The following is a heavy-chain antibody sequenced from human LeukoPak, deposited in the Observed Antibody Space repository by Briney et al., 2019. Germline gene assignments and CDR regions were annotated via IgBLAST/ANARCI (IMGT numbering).Heavy chain of an antibody. CDR3: ARGTLRYFDWLSSRNWFDP. CDR2: INHSGST. V-gene: IGHV4-34*01. D-gene: IGHD3-9*01. Sequence: PSDTLSLTCAVYGGSFSGYYWSWVRQPPEKGLEWIGEINHSGSTNYNPSLKSRVTISVDTSKNQFSLKLSSVTAADTAVYYCARGTLRYFDWLSSRNWFDPWGQGTLVTVSS. CDR1: GGSFSGYY. J-gene: IGHJ5*02.